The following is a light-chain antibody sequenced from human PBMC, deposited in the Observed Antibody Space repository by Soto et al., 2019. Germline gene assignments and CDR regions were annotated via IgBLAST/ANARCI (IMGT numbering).Light chain of an antibody. J-gene: IGLJ2*01. V-gene: IGLV1-44*01. Sequence: QSVLTQPPSASGTPGQRITISCSGSSSNIGSHTVNWHQQVPGTAPKLLIYSNNERPSGVPDRFSGSKSGTSASLAISRLQSGDEADYYCAAWDDSLNGVIFGGGTKLTVL. CDR2: SNN. CDR3: AAWDDSLNGVI. CDR1: SSNIGSHT.